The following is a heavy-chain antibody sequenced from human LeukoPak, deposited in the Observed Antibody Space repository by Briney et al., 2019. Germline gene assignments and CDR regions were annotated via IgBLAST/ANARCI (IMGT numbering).Heavy chain of an antibody. CDR2: IRSKANSYAT. V-gene: IGHV3-73*01. D-gene: IGHD3-3*01. J-gene: IGHJ3*02. CDR1: GLTFSGSA. CDR3: TRDGAYYDFWSGSIDAFDI. Sequence: GGSLRLSCAASGLTFSGSAMHWVRQASGKGLEWVGRIRSKANSYATAYAASVKGRFTISRDDSKNTAYLQMNSLKTEDSAVYYCTRDGAYYDFWSGSIDAFDIWGQGTMVTVSS.